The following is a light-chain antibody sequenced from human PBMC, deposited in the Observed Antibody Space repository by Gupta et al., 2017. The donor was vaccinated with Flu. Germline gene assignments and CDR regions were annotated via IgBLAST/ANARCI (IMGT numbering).Light chain of an antibody. CDR1: QRVSSRY. J-gene: IGKJ2*01. CDR3: QQYATSPWT. Sequence: EIVFTQSPGTLSLSPGERVTVSCRASQRVSSRYLAWYQQKPGQAPTLLMYGASVRAAAIPDRFSGSGSETDFTLTISGLEPEDFAVYYCQQYATSPWTFGQGTKLEI. CDR2: GAS. V-gene: IGKV3-20*01.